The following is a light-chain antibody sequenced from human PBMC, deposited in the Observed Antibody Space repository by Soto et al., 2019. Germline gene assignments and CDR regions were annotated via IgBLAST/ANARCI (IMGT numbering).Light chain of an antibody. V-gene: IGKV1D-43*01. CDR1: QGISSY. CDR2: HAS. Sequence: AIRMTQSPFSLSASVGDRVTIACWASQGISSYLVWYHQKPAKAPKLFIYHASSFQSGVPSTFSGSGSGTGYTLTISSLQPEDFATYYCRQFYSTPIFTFGPGTKVDI. CDR3: RQFYSTPIFT. J-gene: IGKJ3*01.